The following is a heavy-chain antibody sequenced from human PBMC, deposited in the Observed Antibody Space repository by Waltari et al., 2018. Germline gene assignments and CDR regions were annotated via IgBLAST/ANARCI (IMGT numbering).Heavy chain of an antibody. J-gene: IGHJ3*02. CDR3: ARDRGTMIVVSEDAFDI. CDR1: GGTFSSYA. D-gene: IGHD3-22*01. CDR2: IIPIFGTA. V-gene: IGHV1-69*01. Sequence: GGTFSSYAISWVRQAPGQGLEWMGGIIPIFGTANYAQKFQGRVTITADESTSTAYMELSSLRSEDTAVYYCARDRGTMIVVSEDAFDIWGQGTMVTVSS.